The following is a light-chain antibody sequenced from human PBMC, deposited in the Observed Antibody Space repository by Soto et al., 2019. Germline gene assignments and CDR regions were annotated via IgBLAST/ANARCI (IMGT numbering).Light chain of an antibody. V-gene: IGLV1-44*01. Sequence: QSALTQPPSASGTPGQRVTISCSGSSSNIGSNTVNWYQQLPGTAPKLPIYSNNQRPSGVPDRFSGSESGTSASLAISGLQSEYEADYYCAAWDDSLNEVFGTGTKVTVL. CDR1: SSNIGSNT. CDR3: AAWDDSLNEV. J-gene: IGLJ1*01. CDR2: SNN.